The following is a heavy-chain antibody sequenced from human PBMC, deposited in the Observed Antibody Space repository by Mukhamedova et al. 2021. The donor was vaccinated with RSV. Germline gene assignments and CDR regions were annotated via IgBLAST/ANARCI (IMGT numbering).Heavy chain of an antibody. J-gene: IGHJ4*02. D-gene: IGHD2-15*01. Sequence: YYWAWIRQPPGKGLEWIGGIDYSGNTYYNRSLKSRIIMSVDTSKNQFSLKLASVTSADTAVYYCARDLGGPDYWGQGSLVTVSS. CDR1: YY. V-gene: IGHV4-39*07. CDR2: IDYSGNT. CDR3: ARDLGGPDY.